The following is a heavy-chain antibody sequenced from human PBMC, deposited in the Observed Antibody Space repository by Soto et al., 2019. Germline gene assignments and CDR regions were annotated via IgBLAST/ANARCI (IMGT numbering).Heavy chain of an antibody. J-gene: IGHJ4*02. Sequence: EVQLVESGGGLVQPGGSLRLSCAASGFTFSSYWMSWVRQAPGKGLEWVANIKQDGSEKYYVDSVKGQFTISRDNAKNSLYLQMNSLRAEDTAVYYCARGSDTYCGGDCYPEFDYWGQGTLVTVSS. D-gene: IGHD2-21*02. CDR1: GFTFSSYW. V-gene: IGHV3-7*04. CDR2: IKQDGSEK. CDR3: ARGSDTYCGGDCYPEFDY.